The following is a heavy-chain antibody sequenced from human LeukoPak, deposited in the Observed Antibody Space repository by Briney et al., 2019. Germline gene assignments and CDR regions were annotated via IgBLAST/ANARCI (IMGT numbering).Heavy chain of an antibody. CDR1: GFTFSSYG. Sequence: GGSLRLSCAASGFTFSSYGMSWVRQAPGKGLEWVSAISGSGGSTYYADSVKGRFTISRDNSKNTLYLQMNSLRAEDTAVYYCAKDLSIWFGESYYFDYWGQGTLVTVSS. CDR2: ISGSGGST. J-gene: IGHJ4*02. CDR3: AKDLSIWFGESYYFDY. D-gene: IGHD3-10*01. V-gene: IGHV3-23*01.